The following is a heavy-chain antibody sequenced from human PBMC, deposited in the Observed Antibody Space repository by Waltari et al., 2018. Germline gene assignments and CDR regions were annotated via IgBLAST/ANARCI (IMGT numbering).Heavy chain of an antibody. D-gene: IGHD1-26*01. CDR3: ARYYLNGLDS. CDR1: GFPFTNYW. Sequence: EVQLVESGGGLVQPGGSLRLSCAASGFPFTNYWMTWVRQAPGKGLEWVANRKEDGSEKYYVDSVKGRFTISRDNAKNSLYLQMNSLRVEDTAVYYCARYYLNGLDSWGQGTLVTVSS. CDR2: RKEDGSEK. V-gene: IGHV3-7*01. J-gene: IGHJ4*02.